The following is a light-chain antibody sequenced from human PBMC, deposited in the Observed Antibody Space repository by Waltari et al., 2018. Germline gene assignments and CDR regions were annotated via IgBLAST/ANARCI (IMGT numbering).Light chain of an antibody. CDR3: HQYYTTPFT. Sequence: DIVMSQSPDSLAGSLGERSTIQCRSSQSLSYRYNNRNYLAWYQQRPGQPPKLLIYWASLRESGVPDRFSGSGSGTDFTLTISSLQAEDVAIYYCHQYYTTPFTFGPGTTVDIK. V-gene: IGKV4-1*01. CDR2: WAS. J-gene: IGKJ3*01. CDR1: QSLSYRYNNRNY.